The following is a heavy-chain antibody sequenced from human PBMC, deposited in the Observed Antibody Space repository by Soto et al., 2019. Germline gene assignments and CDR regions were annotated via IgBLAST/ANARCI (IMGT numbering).Heavy chain of an antibody. Sequence: QVQLQQWGAGLLKPSETLSLTCAAYGGSFSGYYWSWIRQPTVQGLEWIGEINHSGSTNYNPSLKSRVTISVDTSTSQFSLKLRSVTAAHTAVYYCARGRGRGSITSCYVDYWGQGTLVTVSS. CDR2: INHSGST. CDR1: GGSFSGYY. CDR3: ARGRGRGSITSCYVDY. V-gene: IGHV4-34*01. D-gene: IGHD2-2*01. J-gene: IGHJ4*02.